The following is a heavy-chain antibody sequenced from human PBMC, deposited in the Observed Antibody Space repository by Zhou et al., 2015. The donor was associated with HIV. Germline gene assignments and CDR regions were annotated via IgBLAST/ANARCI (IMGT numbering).Heavy chain of an antibody. D-gene: IGHD3-9*01. Sequence: QVQLVQSGAEVKKPGASVKVSCKASGDTFTNYGISWVRQAPGQGLEWMGWISAYDDNTNYAQKFQGRVTITADESTSTAYMELSSLRSEDTAVYYCARGQPGLRYFDWSLGMDVVGPRDHGHRLL. CDR1: GDTFTNYG. CDR3: ARGQPGLRYFDWSLGMDV. V-gene: IGHV1-18*01. CDR2: ISAYDDNT. J-gene: IGHJ6*02.